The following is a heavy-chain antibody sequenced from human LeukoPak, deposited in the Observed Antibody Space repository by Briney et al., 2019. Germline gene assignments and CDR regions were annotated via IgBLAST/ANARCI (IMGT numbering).Heavy chain of an antibody. Sequence: SETLSLTCTVSGGSISSYYWSWIRQPPGKGLEWIGYIYYSGSTNYNPSLKSRVTISVDTSKNQFSLKLSSVTAADTAVYYCARETRDWFDPWGQGTLVTVSS. CDR2: IYYSGST. CDR3: ARETRDWFDP. V-gene: IGHV4-59*01. D-gene: IGHD3-10*01. J-gene: IGHJ5*02. CDR1: GGSISSYY.